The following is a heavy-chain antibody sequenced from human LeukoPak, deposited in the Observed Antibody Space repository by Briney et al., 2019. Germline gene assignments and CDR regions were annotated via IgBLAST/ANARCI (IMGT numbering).Heavy chain of an antibody. V-gene: IGHV1-69*06. D-gene: IGHD5-24*01. CDR1: GGTFSSYA. CDR2: IIPMFGTA. J-gene: IGHJ6*03. CDR3: ARGGDGYNLDYYYYMDV. Sequence: SVKVSCKASGGTFSSYAIRWVRRAPGQGLEWMGGIIPMFGTADYAQKLQGRVTITADKSTSTAYMELSSLRSEDTAVYYCARGGDGYNLDYYYYMDVWGKGTTVTVSS.